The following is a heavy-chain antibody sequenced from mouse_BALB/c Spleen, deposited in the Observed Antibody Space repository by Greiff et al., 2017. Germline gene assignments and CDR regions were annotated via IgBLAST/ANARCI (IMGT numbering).Heavy chain of an antibody. Sequence: VQLQQSGAELVKLGASVKLSCTASGFNIKDTYMHWVKQRPEQGLEWIGRIDPANGNTKYDPKFQGKATITADTSSNTAYLQLSSLTSEDTAVYYCARDYYGSSQFAYWGQGTLVTVSA. J-gene: IGHJ3*01. CDR3: ARDYYGSSQFAY. CDR2: IDPANGNT. D-gene: IGHD1-1*01. V-gene: IGHV14-3*02. CDR1: GFNIKDTY.